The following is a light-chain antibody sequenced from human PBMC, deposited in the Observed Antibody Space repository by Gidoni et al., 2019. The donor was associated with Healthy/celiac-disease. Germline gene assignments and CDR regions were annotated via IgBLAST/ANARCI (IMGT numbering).Light chain of an antibody. CDR3: QQYDNLPLT. CDR2: DAS. J-gene: IGKJ3*01. V-gene: IGKV1-33*01. CDR1: QDISNY. Sequence: DIQMTQSPSSLSASVGDRVTITCQASQDISNYLNWYQQKPGKAPKLLIYDASNLETGVPSRFSGSGSGTDFTFYISSMQPEDIATYYCQQYDNLPLTFGPGTKVDIK.